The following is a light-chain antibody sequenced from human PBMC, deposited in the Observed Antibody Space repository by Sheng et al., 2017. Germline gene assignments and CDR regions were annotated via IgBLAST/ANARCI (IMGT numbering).Light chain of an antibody. CDR3: QVWDSNTDHRV. V-gene: IGLV1-40*01. J-gene: IGLJ3*02. Sequence: QSVLTQPPSVSGAPGQRVTISCTGSSSNIGAGYDVHWYQQLPNTAPKLLIYGNSNRPSGVPDRFSGSKSGNTATLTISRVEAGDEGDYYCQVWDSNTDHRVFGGGTKLTVL. CDR2: GNS. CDR1: SSNIGAGYD.